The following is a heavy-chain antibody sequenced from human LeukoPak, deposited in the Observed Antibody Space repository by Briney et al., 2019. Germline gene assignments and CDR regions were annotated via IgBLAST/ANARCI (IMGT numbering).Heavy chain of an antibody. D-gene: IGHD2-15*01. Sequence: ASVRVSCKASGYTFTSYYMHWVRQAPGQGLEWMGIINPSGGSTSYAQKFQGRVTMTRDTSTSTVYMELSSLRSEDTAVYYCARALVVVAATSSLDSFDYWGQGTLVTVSS. CDR2: INPSGGST. CDR1: GYTFTSYY. V-gene: IGHV1-46*01. CDR3: ARALVVVAATSSLDSFDY. J-gene: IGHJ4*02.